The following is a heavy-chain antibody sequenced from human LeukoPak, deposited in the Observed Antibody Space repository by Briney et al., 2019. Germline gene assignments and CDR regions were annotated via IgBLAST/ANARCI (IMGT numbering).Heavy chain of an antibody. J-gene: IGHJ1*01. CDR3: ARGRVAAAGTGYFQH. D-gene: IGHD6-13*01. CDR2: ISAYNGNT. CDR1: GYTFTSYG. Sequence: ASVKVSCKASGYTFTSYGISWVRQAPGQGLEWMGWISAYNGNTNYAQKLQGSVTMTTDTSTSTAYMELRSLRSDDTAVYYCARGRVAAAGTGYFQHWGQGTLVTVSS. V-gene: IGHV1-18*01.